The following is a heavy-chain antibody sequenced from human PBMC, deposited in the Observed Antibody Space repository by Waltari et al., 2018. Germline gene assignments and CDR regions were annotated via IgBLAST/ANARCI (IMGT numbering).Heavy chain of an antibody. Sequence: QVQLVESGGGVVQPGRSLRLSCAASGFTFSSYGMHWVRQAPGKGLEWVAVIWYDGSNKDYADSVKGRFTISRDNSKNTLYLQMNSLRAEDTAVYYCASRYFQHWGQGTLVTVSS. CDR3: ASRYFQH. J-gene: IGHJ1*01. CDR1: GFTFSSYG. V-gene: IGHV3-33*01. CDR2: IWYDGSNK.